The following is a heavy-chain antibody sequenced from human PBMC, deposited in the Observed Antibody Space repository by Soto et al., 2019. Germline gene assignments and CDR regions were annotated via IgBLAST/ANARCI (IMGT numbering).Heavy chain of an antibody. CDR1: GFTFNG. J-gene: IGHJ4*02. D-gene: IGHD2-2*01. V-gene: IGHV3-33*08. CDR3: ASSSSTSPYYFDY. Sequence: PGGSLRLSCAVSGFTFNGMHWVRQAPGKGLEWVAVIWYDGSNKFYADSVKGRFTISRDNSKNTLYLQINSLRAEDTAVYSCASSSSTSPYYFDYWGQGTLVTVSS. CDR2: IWYDGSNK.